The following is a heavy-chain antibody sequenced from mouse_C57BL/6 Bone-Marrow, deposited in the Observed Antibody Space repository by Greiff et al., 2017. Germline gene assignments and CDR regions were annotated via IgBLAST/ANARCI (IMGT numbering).Heavy chain of an antibody. J-gene: IGHJ2*01. CDR1: GYTFTSSW. D-gene: IGHD4-1*01. Sequence: VQLQQPGAELVKPGASVKMSCKASGYTFTSSWITWVKQRPGQGLEWIGDIYPTSGRTNYNEKFKSKAILTVDTSSTTAYMQLSSLTSEDSSAFYCAGTDHLGRSDDFGGRGTALTVS. CDR3: AGTDHLGRSDDF. V-gene: IGHV1-55*01. CDR2: IYPTSGRT.